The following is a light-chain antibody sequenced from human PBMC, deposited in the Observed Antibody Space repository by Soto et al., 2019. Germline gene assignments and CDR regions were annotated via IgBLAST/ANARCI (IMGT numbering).Light chain of an antibody. CDR1: QSISSW. Sequence: DIQMTQSPSTLSASVGYRFTITCRASQSISSWLAWYQQKPGKAPKLLIYKASSLESGVPSRFSGSGSGTEFTLTISSLQPDDFATYYCQQYNSYSRTCGQGNKGAIK. J-gene: IGKJ1*01. CDR3: QQYNSYSRT. V-gene: IGKV1-5*03. CDR2: KAS.